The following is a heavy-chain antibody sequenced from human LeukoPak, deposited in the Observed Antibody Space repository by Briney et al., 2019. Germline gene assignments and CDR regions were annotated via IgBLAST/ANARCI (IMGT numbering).Heavy chain of an antibody. CDR3: ARGIPQEDY. CDR2: INGDGTRT. Sequence: GGSLRLSCAASGFTFSSFWMYWVRQAPGKGPVWVSRINGDGTRTDYADSVKGRFTISRDNAKNSLYLQMNSLRAEDTAVYYCARGIPQEDYWGQGTLVTVSS. CDR1: GFTFSSFW. J-gene: IGHJ4*02. V-gene: IGHV3-74*01.